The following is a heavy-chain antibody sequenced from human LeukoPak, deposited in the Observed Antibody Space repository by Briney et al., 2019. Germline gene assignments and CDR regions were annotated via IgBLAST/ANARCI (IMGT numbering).Heavy chain of an antibody. D-gene: IGHD1-1*01. J-gene: IGHJ2*01. Sequence: SETLSLTCTVSGDSISSYYWSWIRQPPGKGLEWIGYIYTSGSTNYNPSLKSRVTISVDTSKNQFSLKLSSVTAADTAVYYCARRREYDRSYWYFDLWGRGTLVTVSS. CDR2: IYTSGST. CDR3: ARRREYDRSYWYFDL. V-gene: IGHV4-4*09. CDR1: GDSISSYY.